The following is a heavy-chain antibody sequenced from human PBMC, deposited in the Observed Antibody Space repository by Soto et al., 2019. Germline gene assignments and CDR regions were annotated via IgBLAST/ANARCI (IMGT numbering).Heavy chain of an antibody. CDR2: VYSNGNT. CDR3: ASLTKGRPGDS. J-gene: IGHJ4*02. Sequence: PSETLSLTCTVSGDSIPHNNYHWGWTRQPPGKGLEWIGTVYSNGNTYYNPSLKSRLAISVDTSKNQFSLSLISVTAADTAVYFCASLTKGRPGDSWGQGTLVTVS. V-gene: IGHV4-39*01. D-gene: IGHD2-8*01. CDR1: GDSIPHNNYH.